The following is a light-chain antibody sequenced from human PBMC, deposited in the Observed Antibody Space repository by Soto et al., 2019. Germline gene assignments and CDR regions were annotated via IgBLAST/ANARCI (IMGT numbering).Light chain of an antibody. J-gene: IGKJ1*01. V-gene: IGKV1-5*03. Sequence: DIPLTQSPSTLSGSLVDRLPIXGRASQTISSWLAWYQQKPGKAPKLLIYKASTLKSGVPSRFSGSGSGTEFTLTISSLQPDDFATYYCQHYNSYSEAFGQGTKVDIK. CDR1: QTISSW. CDR3: QHYNSYSEA. CDR2: KAS.